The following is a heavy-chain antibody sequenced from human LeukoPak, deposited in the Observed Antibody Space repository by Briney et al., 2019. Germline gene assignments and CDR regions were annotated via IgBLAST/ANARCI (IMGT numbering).Heavy chain of an antibody. J-gene: IGHJ4*02. CDR2: ISGGSSGST. CDR3: AKDHANTPVGTN. D-gene: IGHD5-18*01. Sequence: GGSLRLSCAASGFTFSSYGMHWVRQAPGKGLEWLSVISGGSSGSTYYADSVTGRFTVSRDNSKNTVDLQMNNLRVDDTAIYYCAKDHANTPVGTNWGRGILVSVSS. CDR1: GFTFSSYG. V-gene: IGHV3-23*01.